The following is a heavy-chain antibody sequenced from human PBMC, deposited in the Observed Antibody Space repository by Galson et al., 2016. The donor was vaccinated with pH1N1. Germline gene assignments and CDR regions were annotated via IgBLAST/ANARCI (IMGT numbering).Heavy chain of an antibody. CDR3: ARSGNSGWSPFDY. J-gene: IGHJ4*02. CDR1: GFSLSTIGMC. D-gene: IGHD6-19*01. CDR2: IDWNDDR. Sequence: PALVKPTQTLTLTCTFSGFSLSTIGMCVSWIRQPPGKALEWLARIDWNDDRYYSTSLKTRLTISTDTSKNQVVLTMTNMDPVDTATYYCARSGNSGWSPFDYWGQGTLVTVSS. V-gene: IGHV2-70*11.